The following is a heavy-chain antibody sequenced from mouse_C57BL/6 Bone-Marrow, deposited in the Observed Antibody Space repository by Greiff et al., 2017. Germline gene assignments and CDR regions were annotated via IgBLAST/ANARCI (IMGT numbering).Heavy chain of an antibody. CDR2: IYPRSGNT. CDR3: SRTGWLLRLYFDV. CDR1: GYTFTSYG. D-gene: IGHD2-3*01. Sequence: VQLQESGAELARPGASVKLSCKASGYTFTSYGISWVKQRTGQGLEWIGEIYPRSGNTYYNEKFKGKATLTADKSSSTAYLALRSLTSEDSAVYFCSRTGWLLRLYFDVWGTGTTVTVSS. V-gene: IGHV1-81*01. J-gene: IGHJ1*03.